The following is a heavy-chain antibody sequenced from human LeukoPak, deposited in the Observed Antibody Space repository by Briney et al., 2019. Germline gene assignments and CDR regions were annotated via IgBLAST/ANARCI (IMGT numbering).Heavy chain of an antibody. J-gene: IGHJ5*02. CDR3: AIDEFVTTSFDP. CDR2: INPNSGDT. Sequence: GASVKVSCKASGGTFSSYAIAWVRQAPGQGLEWMGWINPNSGDTNYAQKFEGRVTMTRDTSISTAYMELSRPRSDDTAVYYCAIDEFVTTSFDPCGQGTLVTASS. D-gene: IGHD3-16*02. CDR1: GGTFSSYA. V-gene: IGHV1-2*02.